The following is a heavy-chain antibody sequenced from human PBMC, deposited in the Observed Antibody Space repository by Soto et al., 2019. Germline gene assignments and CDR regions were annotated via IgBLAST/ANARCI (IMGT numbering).Heavy chain of an antibody. CDR2: ISAYNGNT. J-gene: IGHJ6*02. Sequence: GASVKVSCKASGYTFTSYDINWVRQATGQGLEWMGWISAYNGNTNYAQKLQGRVTMTTDTSTSTAYMELRSLRSDDTAVYYCARDLVRTVRGVIITSTYYYYYGMDVWGQGTTVTVSS. CDR1: GYTFTSYD. V-gene: IGHV1-18*01. CDR3: ARDLVRTVRGVIITSTYYYYYGMDV. D-gene: IGHD3-10*01.